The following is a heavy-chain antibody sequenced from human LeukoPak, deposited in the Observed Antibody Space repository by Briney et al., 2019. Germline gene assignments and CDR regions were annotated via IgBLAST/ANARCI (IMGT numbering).Heavy chain of an antibody. D-gene: IGHD3-22*01. CDR2: VSNSGST. Sequence: SETLSLTCSVSGGSIRNYYWTWIRQPPGKGLEWIGHVSNSGSTKYNPSLKSRVTISIDTSHKHLSLKLSSVVAADTAVYYCASRAYYDSIGLDYWGQGILVTVSS. J-gene: IGHJ4*02. CDR1: GGSIRNYY. CDR3: ASRAYYDSIGLDY. V-gene: IGHV4-59*08.